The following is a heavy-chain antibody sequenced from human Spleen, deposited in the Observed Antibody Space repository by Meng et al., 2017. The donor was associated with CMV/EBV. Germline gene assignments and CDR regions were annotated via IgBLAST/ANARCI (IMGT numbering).Heavy chain of an antibody. CDR2: ISWDGGST. V-gene: IGHV3-43D*03. J-gene: IGHJ6*02. D-gene: IGHD5-24*01. CDR1: GFTFDDYA. CDR3: ARDELRIATIGAPHGWVEGVDFYFYGMDV. Sequence: GGSLRLSCAASGFTFDDYAMHWVRQAPGKGLEWVSLISWDGGSTYYADSVKGRFTISRDNAKSSLSLQMNSLRAEDTAVYYCARDELRIATIGAPHGWVEGVDFYFYGMDVWGQGTTVTVSS.